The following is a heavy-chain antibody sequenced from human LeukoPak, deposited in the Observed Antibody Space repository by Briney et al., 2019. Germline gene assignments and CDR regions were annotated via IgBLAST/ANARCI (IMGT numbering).Heavy chain of an antibody. CDR3: AKGWASDAWLGHDH. D-gene: IGHD1-26*01. V-gene: IGHV3-23*01. Sequence: GGSLRLSCEASGFSFSSFSMSWVRLAPGKGLEWVSDISGSGANTHYADSVKGRFTISRDNFKNTLYVQMNSLRAEDTAGYYCAKGWASDAWLGHDHWGQGTLVTVSS. J-gene: IGHJ4*02. CDR1: GFSFSSFS. CDR2: ISGSGANT.